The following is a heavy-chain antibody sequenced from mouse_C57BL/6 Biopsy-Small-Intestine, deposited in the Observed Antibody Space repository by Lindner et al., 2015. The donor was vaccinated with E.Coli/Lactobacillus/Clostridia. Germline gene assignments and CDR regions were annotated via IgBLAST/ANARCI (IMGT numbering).Heavy chain of an antibody. V-gene: IGHV9-3*02. D-gene: IGHD3-1*01. CDR2: INTNSGTP. Sequence: VKVSCKTSGYTFTTYAIIWVRQAPGQGLEWMGWINTNSGTPTYAPGFTGRFVFSLDTSVSTAYLQISGLRADDTAVYFCARRSSSTFGRSSEYWGQGTLVTVS. J-gene: IGHJ3*01. CDR3: ARRSSSTFGRSSEY. CDR1: GYTFTTYA.